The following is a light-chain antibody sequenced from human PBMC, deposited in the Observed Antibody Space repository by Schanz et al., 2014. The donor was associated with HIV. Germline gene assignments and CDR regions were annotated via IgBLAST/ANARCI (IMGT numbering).Light chain of an antibody. Sequence: QSALTQPPSASGSPGQSVTISCTGTRSDIGNHDFVSWYQHHPDKAPKLIIYEVSKRPSGVSNRFSGSKSGNTASLTIYGLQAEDEADYYCCAYSSSATVVFGTGTKLTVL. CDR3: CAYSSSATVV. CDR2: EVS. CDR1: RSDIGNHDF. V-gene: IGLV2-23*02. J-gene: IGLJ1*01.